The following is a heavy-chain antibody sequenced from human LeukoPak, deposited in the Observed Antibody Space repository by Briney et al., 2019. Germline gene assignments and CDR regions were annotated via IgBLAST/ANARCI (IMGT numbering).Heavy chain of an antibody. CDR3: AREGYCTNGVCYGGNWFDP. CDR2: INPNSGGT. J-gene: IGHJ5*02. V-gene: IGHV1-2*02. CDR1: GYTFTGYY. D-gene: IGHD2-8*01. Sequence: ASVKVSCKASGYTFTGYYMHWVRQAPGQGLEWMGWINPNSGGTNYAQKFQGRVTTTRDTSISTAYMELSRLRSDDTAVYYCAREGYCTNGVCYGGNWFDPWGQGTLVTVSS.